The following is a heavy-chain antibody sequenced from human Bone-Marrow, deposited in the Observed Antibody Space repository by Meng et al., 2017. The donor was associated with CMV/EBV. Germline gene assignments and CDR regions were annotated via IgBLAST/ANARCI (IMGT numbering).Heavy chain of an antibody. Sequence: GESLKISCAASGFTFSSYAMSWVRQAPGKGLEWVSVIYSGGSSTYYADSVKGRFTISRDNAKNTLYLQMNSLRAEDTAVYYCARGRVVVPAAMSYWGQGTLVTVSS. CDR1: GFTFSSYA. CDR3: ARGRVVVPAAMSY. V-gene: IGHV3-23*03. D-gene: IGHD2-2*01. J-gene: IGHJ4*02. CDR2: IYSGGSST.